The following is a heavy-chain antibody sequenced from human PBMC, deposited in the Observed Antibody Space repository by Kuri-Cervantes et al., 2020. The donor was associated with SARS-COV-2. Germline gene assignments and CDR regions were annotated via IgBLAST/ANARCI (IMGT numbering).Heavy chain of an antibody. Sequence: SETLSLTCAVSGYSISSGYYWGWIRQPPGKGLEWIGSIHHSGSTYYNPSLKSRVTISVDTSKNQFSLKLSSVTAADTAVYYCARQGVVPAARIYFQHWGQGTLVTVSS. V-gene: IGHV4-38-2*01. D-gene: IGHD2-2*01. CDR2: IHHSGST. J-gene: IGHJ1*01. CDR1: GYSISSGYY. CDR3: ARQGVVPAARIYFQH.